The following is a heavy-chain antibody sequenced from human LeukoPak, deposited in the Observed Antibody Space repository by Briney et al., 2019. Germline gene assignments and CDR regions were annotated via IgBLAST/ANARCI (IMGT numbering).Heavy chain of an antibody. D-gene: IGHD6-13*01. CDR1: GGSISSYY. V-gene: IGHV4-59*08. J-gene: IGHJ4*02. CDR3: ARADSSSWYVFSY. Sequence: SETLSLTCTVSGGSISSYYWSWIRQPPGKGLEWIGYIYYSGSTNYNPSLKSRVTISVDTSKNQFSLKLSSVTAADTAVYYCARADSSSWYVFSYWGQGTLVTVSS. CDR2: IYYSGST.